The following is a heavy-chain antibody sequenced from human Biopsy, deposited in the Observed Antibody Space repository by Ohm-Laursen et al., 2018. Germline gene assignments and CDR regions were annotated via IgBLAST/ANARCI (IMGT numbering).Heavy chain of an antibody. V-gene: IGHV4-59*01. CDR2: VHYTGST. CDR1: GDSISSYY. J-gene: IGHJ2*01. CDR3: ARDRGYYSDRTVPGYFDL. Sequence: GTLSLTWTVSGDSISSYYWSWIRQPPGKGLQWIGYVHYTGSTDYNPSLQSRVTISVGTSKNHFSLRLRSVTPADTAIYYCARDRGYYSDRTVPGYFDLWGRGTLVTVSS. D-gene: IGHD3-22*01.